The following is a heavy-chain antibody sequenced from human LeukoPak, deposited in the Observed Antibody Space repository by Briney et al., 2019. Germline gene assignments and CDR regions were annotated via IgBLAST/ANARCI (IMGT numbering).Heavy chain of an antibody. D-gene: IGHD2-2*02. J-gene: IGHJ4*02. CDR1: GGSISSYY. Sequence: SETLSLTCTVSGGSISSYYWSWIRQPPGKGLEWIGYIYYSGSTNYNPSLKSRVTISVDTSKNQFSLKLSSVTAADTAVYYCPRVNASLYDYWRQGTLVTVSS. V-gene: IGHV4-59*01. CDR3: PRVNASLYDY. CDR2: IYYSGST.